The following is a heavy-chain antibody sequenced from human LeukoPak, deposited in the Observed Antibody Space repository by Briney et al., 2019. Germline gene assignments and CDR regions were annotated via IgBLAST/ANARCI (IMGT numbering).Heavy chain of an antibody. CDR1: GFTVSSNY. CDR2: MYTGGNT. V-gene: IGHV3-66*01. D-gene: IGHD2-2*01. J-gene: IGHJ4*02. CDR3: ARGHSSTNFFDY. Sequence: GGSLRLSCAASGFTVSSNYMGWVRQVPGKGPVWVSVMYTGGNTYYADSVKGRFTISRDSSKNTLDLQMNGLRAEDTAVYYCARGHSSTNFFDYWGQGTLVTVSS.